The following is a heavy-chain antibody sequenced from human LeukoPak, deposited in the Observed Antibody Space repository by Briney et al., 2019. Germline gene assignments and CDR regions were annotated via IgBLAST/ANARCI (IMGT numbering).Heavy chain of an antibody. J-gene: IGHJ4*02. Sequence: GGSLRLSCAASGFTFRSYAMSWVRQAPGKGLEWVSSISGSGGNTHYADSVKGRFTLSRDNSKNTLYLQMNSLRAEDTAVYYCAKGLSGWHFDYWGQGTLVTVSS. CDR3: AKGLSGWHFDY. D-gene: IGHD3-9*01. CDR2: ISGSGGNT. CDR1: GFTFRSYA. V-gene: IGHV3-23*01.